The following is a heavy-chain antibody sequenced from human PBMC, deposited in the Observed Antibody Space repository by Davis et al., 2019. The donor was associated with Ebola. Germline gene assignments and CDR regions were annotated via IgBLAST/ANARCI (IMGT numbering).Heavy chain of an antibody. D-gene: IGHD1-26*01. Sequence: GESLKISCAASGFTFSNAWMSWVRQAPGKGLEWVGRIKSKTDGGTTDYAAPVKGRFTISRDDSKNTLYLQMNSLKTEDTAVYYCTTGGSGSYYGYYYYYMDVWGKGTTVTVSS. CDR3: TTGGSGSYYGYYYYYMDV. J-gene: IGHJ6*03. CDR1: GFTFSNAW. V-gene: IGHV3-15*01. CDR2: IKSKTDGGTT.